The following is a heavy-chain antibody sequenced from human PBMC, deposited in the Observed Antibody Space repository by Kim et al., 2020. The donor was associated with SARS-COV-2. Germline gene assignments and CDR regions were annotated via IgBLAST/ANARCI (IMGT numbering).Heavy chain of an antibody. CDR1: GGSISSSSYY. J-gene: IGHJ4*01. D-gene: IGHD6-19*01. CDR2: IYYSGST. Sequence: SETLSLTCTVSGGSISSSSYYWGWIRQPPGKGLEWIGSIYYSGSTYYNPSLKSRVTISVDTSKNQFSLKLSSVTAADTAVYYCARLSPQWPQYYFDYWG. V-gene: IGHV4-39*01. CDR3: ARLSPQWPQYYFDY.